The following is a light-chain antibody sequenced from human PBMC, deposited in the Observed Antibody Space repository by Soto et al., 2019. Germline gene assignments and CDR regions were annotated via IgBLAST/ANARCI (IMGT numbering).Light chain of an antibody. CDR1: QNIRKY. V-gene: IGKV3-11*01. CDR3: QQRSNWPRT. CDR2: DAS. J-gene: IGKJ1*01. Sequence: ILLTQSQATLSLSPGKIATLSCRAIQNIRKYLIWYHQNPGKAPRLLMYDASNRHGGIPARFSGSGSGTDFTLTISSLQPEDFEVYYCQQRSNWPRTFGQGTKVDIK.